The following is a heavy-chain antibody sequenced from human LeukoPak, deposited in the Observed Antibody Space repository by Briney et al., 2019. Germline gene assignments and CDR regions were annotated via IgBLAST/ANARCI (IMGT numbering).Heavy chain of an antibody. V-gene: IGHV3-21*01. D-gene: IGHD3-3*01. CDR1: GFTFSSYS. J-gene: IGHJ4*02. CDR2: ISSSSSYI. Sequence: GGSLRLSCAASGFTFSSYSMIWVRQAPGKGLEWVSSISSSSSYIYYADSVKGRFTISRDNAKNSLYLQMNSLRAEDTAVYYCARAPTNYDFWSGYYLEGGTGLDYWGQGALVTVSS. CDR3: ARAPTNYDFWSGYYLEGGTGLDY.